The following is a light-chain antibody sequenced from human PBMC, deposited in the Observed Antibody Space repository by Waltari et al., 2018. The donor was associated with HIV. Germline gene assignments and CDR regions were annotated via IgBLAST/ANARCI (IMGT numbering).Light chain of an antibody. Sequence: AIQMTQSPSSLSASIGDRVTITCRASQGIGKDLSWYQQKPGKAQNLLIYAASILQSGVSSRFSGAGSATDFTLTISNLQPEDFATYFCLHDYIFPYTFGPGTKLEI. J-gene: IGKJ2*01. V-gene: IGKV1-6*02. CDR1: QGIGKD. CDR2: AAS. CDR3: LHDYIFPYT.